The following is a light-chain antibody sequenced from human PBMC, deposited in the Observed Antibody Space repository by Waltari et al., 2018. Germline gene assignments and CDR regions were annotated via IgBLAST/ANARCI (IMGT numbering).Light chain of an antibody. V-gene: IGLV2-23*02. Sequence: QSALTQPASVSGSPGQSITISCTGTSSDVGNYNLASWYQQHPGKAPKLMLYEVSQRPSGVSNRFSGSKSGNTASLTISGLQPEDETDYYCCSYAGHSTYVFGTGTKVTVL. CDR2: EVS. CDR1: SSDVGNYNL. J-gene: IGLJ1*01. CDR3: CSYAGHSTYV.